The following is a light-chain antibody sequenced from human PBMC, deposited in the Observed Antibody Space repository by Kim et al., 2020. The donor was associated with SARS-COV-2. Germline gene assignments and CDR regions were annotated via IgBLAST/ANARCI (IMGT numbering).Light chain of an antibody. J-gene: IGLJ2*01. CDR3: QSYASGLPSVI. V-gene: IGLV6-57*04. CDR2: EDN. Sequence: NFMLTQPHSVSESPGKTVIISCARSSGNIANNYVQWFQQRPGSAPTTVIFEDNQRPSGVPDRFSGSIDSSSNSASLTISGLKTEDEADYYCQSYASGLPSVIFGGGTQLTVL. CDR1: SGNIANNY.